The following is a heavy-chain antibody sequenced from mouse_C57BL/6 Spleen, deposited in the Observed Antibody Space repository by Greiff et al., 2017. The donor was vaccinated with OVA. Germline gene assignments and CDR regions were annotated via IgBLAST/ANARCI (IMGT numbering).Heavy chain of an antibody. J-gene: IGHJ2*01. Sequence: EVKLVESGGGLVKPGGSLKLSCAASGFTFSDYGMHWVRQAPEKGLVWVAYISSGSSTIYYADTVKGRFTISRDNAKNTLFLQMTSLRSEDTAMYYCARPGTTGNYFDYWGQGTTLTVSS. CDR1: GFTFSDYG. D-gene: IGHD4-1*01. CDR2: ISSGSSTI. V-gene: IGHV5-17*01. CDR3: ARPGTTGNYFDY.